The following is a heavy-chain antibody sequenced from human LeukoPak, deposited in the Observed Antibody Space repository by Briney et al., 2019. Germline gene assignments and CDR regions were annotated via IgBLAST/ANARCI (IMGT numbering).Heavy chain of an antibody. D-gene: IGHD2-15*01. CDR1: GGTFSSYA. Sequence: SVKVSCKASGGTFSSYAISWVRQAPGQGLEWMGRIIPILGIANYAQKFQGRVTITADKSSSTAYMELSSLRSEDTAVYYCASTLGYCSGGSCSPFDYWGQGTLVTVSS. J-gene: IGHJ4*02. CDR2: IIPILGIA. CDR3: ASTLGYCSGGSCSPFDY. V-gene: IGHV1-69*04.